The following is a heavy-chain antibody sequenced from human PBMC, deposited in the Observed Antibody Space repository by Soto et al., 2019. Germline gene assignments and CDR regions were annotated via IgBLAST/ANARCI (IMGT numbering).Heavy chain of an antibody. V-gene: IGHV1-8*01. CDR1: GYTFTSYD. Sequence: QVQLVQSGAEVKKPGASVKVSCKASGYTFTSYDINWVRQATGQGLEWMGWMNPNSGNTGYAQKFQGRVTMTRNTSISTAYMELSSLRYEDTAVYYCARGTYYYDSSGYPLPYEDAFDIWGQGTMVTVSS. D-gene: IGHD3-22*01. CDR2: MNPNSGNT. J-gene: IGHJ3*02. CDR3: ARGTYYYDSSGYPLPYEDAFDI.